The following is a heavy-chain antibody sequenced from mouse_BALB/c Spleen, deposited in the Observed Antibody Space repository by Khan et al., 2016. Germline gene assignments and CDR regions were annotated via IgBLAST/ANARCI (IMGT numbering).Heavy chain of an antibody. CDR1: GYTFTNYG. D-gene: IGHD2-3*01. J-gene: IGHJ4*01. CDR3: ASIYDGYYVGIYYAMDY. CDR2: INTYTGEP. V-gene: IGHV9-3-1*01. Sequence: QIQLVQSGPELKKPGETVKISCKASGYTFTNYGMNWVKQAPGKGLKWMGWINTYTGEPTYADDFKGRFAFSLDTSASTAYLQINNLKNEDTATYFCASIYDGYYVGIYYAMDYWGQGTSVTVSS.